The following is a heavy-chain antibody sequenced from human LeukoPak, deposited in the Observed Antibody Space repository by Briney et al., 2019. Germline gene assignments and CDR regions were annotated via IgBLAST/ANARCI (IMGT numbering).Heavy chain of an antibody. CDR2: ISYDGSNK. Sequence: GRSLRLSCAASGFTFSSYGMHWVRQAPGKGLEWVAVISYDGSNKYYADSVKGRFTISRDNSKNTLYLQMNSLRAEDTAAYYCAKNTAGIVVVTAIDYWGQGTLVTVSS. D-gene: IGHD2-21*02. CDR1: GFTFSSYG. CDR3: AKNTAGIVVVTAIDY. V-gene: IGHV3-30*18. J-gene: IGHJ4*02.